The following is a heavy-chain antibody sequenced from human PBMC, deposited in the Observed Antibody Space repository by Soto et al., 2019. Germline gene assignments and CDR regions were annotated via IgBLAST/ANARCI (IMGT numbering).Heavy chain of an antibody. D-gene: IGHD6-6*01. J-gene: IGHJ4*02. CDR2: ISSSSSYI. Sequence: EVQLVESGGGLVKPGGSLRLSCAASGFSFNSYSMNWVRQAPGKGLEWVSSISSSSSYIYYADSLRGRFTISRDNAKNSLYLQMNSLRAEDTGVYYCARGPQFIAARPGKFDYCGQGTLVTVSS. V-gene: IGHV3-21*02. CDR1: GFSFNSYS. CDR3: ARGPQFIAARPGKFDY.